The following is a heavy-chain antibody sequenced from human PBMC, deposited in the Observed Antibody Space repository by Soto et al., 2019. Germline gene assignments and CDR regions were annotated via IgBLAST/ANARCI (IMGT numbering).Heavy chain of an antibody. CDR1: GYTFTSYG. CDR2: ISAYNGNT. V-gene: IGHV1-18*01. D-gene: IGHD3-10*01. Sequence: ASVNVSCKASGYTFTSYGISWVRQAPGQGLEWMGWISAYNGNTNYAQKLQGRVTMTTDTSTSTAYMELRSLRSDDTAVYYCARAITMVRGVIAEYFQHWGQGTLVTVSS. CDR3: ARAITMVRGVIAEYFQH. J-gene: IGHJ1*01.